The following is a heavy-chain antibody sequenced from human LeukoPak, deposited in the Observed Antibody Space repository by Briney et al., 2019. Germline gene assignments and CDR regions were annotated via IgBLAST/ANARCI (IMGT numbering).Heavy chain of an antibody. D-gene: IGHD3-3*01. CDR2: INHSGST. V-gene: IGHV4-39*07. J-gene: IGHJ4*02. Sequence: SETLSLTCTVSGGSISSSSYYWGWIRQPPGKGLEWIGEINHSGSTNYNPSLKSRVTISVDTSKNQFSLKLSSVTAADTAVYYCARGPYDFWSGYPFFDYWDQGTLVTVSS. CDR3: ARGPYDFWSGYPFFDY. CDR1: GGSISSSSYY.